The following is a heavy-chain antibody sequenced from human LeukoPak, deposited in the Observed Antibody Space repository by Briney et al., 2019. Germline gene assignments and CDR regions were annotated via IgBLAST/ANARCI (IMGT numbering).Heavy chain of an antibody. J-gene: IGHJ4*02. Sequence: GGSLRLSCAASGFTFSSYGMSWVRQAPGKGLEWVSAISGSGGSTYYADSVKGRFTISRDNSKNTLYLQMNSLRAEDTAVYYCARVYYGSGREFDYWGQGTLVTVSS. CDR3: ARVYYGSGREFDY. D-gene: IGHD3-10*01. CDR1: GFTFSSYG. V-gene: IGHV3-23*01. CDR2: ISGSGGST.